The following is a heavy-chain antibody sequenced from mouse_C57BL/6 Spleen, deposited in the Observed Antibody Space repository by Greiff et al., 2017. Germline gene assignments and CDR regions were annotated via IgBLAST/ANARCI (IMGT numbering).Heavy chain of an antibody. CDR3: ARNYITTVVGAMDY. V-gene: IGHV2-2*01. CDR1: GFSLTSYG. D-gene: IGHD1-1*01. Sequence: QVQLQQSGPGLVQPSQSLSITCTVSGFSLTSYGVHWVRQSPGKGLEWLGVIWRGGSTDYNAAFISRLSISKDNSKSQVFFKMNSLQADDTAIYYCARNYITTVVGAMDYWGQGTSVTVSS. J-gene: IGHJ4*01. CDR2: IWRGGST.